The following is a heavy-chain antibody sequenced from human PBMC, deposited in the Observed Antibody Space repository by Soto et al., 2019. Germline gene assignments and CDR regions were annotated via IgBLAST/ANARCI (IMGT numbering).Heavy chain of an antibody. CDR1: GGSFSGYY. J-gene: IGHJ6*03. D-gene: IGHD2-2*01. V-gene: IGHV4-34*01. CDR3: ARARGPSWSSARCYGARVDYMDV. Sequence: QVQLQQWGAGLLKPSETLSLTCAVYGGSFSGYYWSWIRQPPGKGLEWIGEINNRGSTNYTPSLKRRVTISVDTSKNHFSRQLGSVTAADTAVYDSARARGPSWSSARCYGARVDYMDVWGNGTTVTVS. CDR2: INNRGST.